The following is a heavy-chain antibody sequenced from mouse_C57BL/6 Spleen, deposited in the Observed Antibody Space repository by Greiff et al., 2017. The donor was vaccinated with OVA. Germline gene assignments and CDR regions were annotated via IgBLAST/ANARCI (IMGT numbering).Heavy chain of an antibody. CDR3: ARGEYDYDDAMDY. J-gene: IGHJ4*01. Sequence: QVQLQQSGAELARPGASVKLSCKASGYTFTSYGISWVKQRTGQGLEWIGEIYPRSGNTYYNEKFKGKATLTADKSSSTAYMELRGLTSEDSAVYVCARGEYDYDDAMDYWGQGTSVTVSS. CDR1: GYTFTSYG. D-gene: IGHD2-4*01. V-gene: IGHV1-81*01. CDR2: IYPRSGNT.